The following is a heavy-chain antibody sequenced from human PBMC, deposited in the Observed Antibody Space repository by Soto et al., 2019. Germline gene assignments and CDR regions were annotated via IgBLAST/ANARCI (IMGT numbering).Heavy chain of an antibody. Sequence: GASVKVSCEASGYTFTSYAMHWVRQAPGQRLEWMGWINAGNGNTKYSQKFQGRVTITRDTSASTAYMELSSLRSEDTAVYYCAREGVDRDIVVVPAYRLPNPKTYYYYYMDVWGKGTTVTVSS. D-gene: IGHD2-2*01. J-gene: IGHJ6*03. CDR2: INAGNGNT. CDR1: GYTFTSYA. CDR3: AREGVDRDIVVVPAYRLPNPKTYYYYYMDV. V-gene: IGHV1-3*01.